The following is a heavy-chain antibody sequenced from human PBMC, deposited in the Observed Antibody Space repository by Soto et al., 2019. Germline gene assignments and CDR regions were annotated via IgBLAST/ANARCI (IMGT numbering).Heavy chain of an antibody. Sequence: GESLKISCKGSGYSFTSYWICCFLQRPVKGLEWMGIIYPGDSDTRYSPSFQGQVTISADKSISTAYLQWSSLKASDTAMYYCARPRSQWEPHHDAFDIWGQGTMVTVSS. J-gene: IGHJ3*02. CDR3: ARPRSQWEPHHDAFDI. V-gene: IGHV5-51*01. CDR1: GYSFTSYW. D-gene: IGHD1-26*01. CDR2: IYPGDSDT.